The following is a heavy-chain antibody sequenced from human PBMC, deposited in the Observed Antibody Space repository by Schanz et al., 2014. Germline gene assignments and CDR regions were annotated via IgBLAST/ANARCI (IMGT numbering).Heavy chain of an antibody. V-gene: IGHV3-49*04. Sequence: ESGGGLVQPGRSLRLSCTASGFTFGDHSMSWVRQAPGKGLEWVGFIRSKAYGGTTEYAASVKGRFTISRDDSNSIMYLQVNCRKIKDTAVYYCTLRPMAGPAYYYDSWGQGILVAVSS. D-gene: IGHD3-16*01. CDR3: TLRPMAGPAYYYDS. CDR1: GFTFGDHS. J-gene: IGHJ4*01. CDR2: IRSKAYGGTT.